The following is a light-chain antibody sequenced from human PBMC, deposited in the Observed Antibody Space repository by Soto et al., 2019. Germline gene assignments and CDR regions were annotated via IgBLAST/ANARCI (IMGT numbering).Light chain of an antibody. CDR2: GAY. CDR1: QSVSSA. J-gene: IGKJ1*01. CDR3: QKYNNWPQRK. Sequence: EIFMTQSPATLSVSAGEVATVSCSSSQSVSSALACYQKKPGQARRLLIYGAYTRATGIPDRFSGSGSGTEFTLTIRSLKSEDFPASYCQKYNNWPQRKVGQGTTVDIK. V-gene: IGKV3-15*01.